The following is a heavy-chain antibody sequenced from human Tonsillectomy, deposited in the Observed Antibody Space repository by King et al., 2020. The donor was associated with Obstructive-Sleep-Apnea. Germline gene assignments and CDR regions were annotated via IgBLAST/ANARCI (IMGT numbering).Heavy chain of an antibody. D-gene: IGHD2-2*01. Sequence: QLQESGPGLVKPSETLSLTCTVSGGSISSRSYYWGWIRQPPGKGLEWMWGIYYRWSTYYNPSLKSRVTISVDTSKNQSSLKLSSVTAADTAVYYCGGYCSSTSCSDDYWGQGTLVTVSS. CDR2: IYYRWST. V-gene: IGHV4-39*07. CDR3: GGYCSSTSCSDDY. CDR1: GGSISSRSYY. J-gene: IGHJ4*02.